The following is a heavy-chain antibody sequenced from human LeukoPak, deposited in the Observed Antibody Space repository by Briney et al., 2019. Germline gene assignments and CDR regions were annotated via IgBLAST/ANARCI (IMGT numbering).Heavy chain of an antibody. Sequence: GGSLRLSCAASGFTFSSYSMNWVRQAPGKGLEWVSSISSSSSYIYYADSVKGRFTISRDNAKNSLYLQMNSLRAEDTAVYYCTRTGSSGWSYFDYWGQGTLVTVSS. CDR2: ISSSSSYI. D-gene: IGHD6-19*01. CDR3: TRTGSSGWSYFDY. J-gene: IGHJ4*02. CDR1: GFTFSSYS. V-gene: IGHV3-21*04.